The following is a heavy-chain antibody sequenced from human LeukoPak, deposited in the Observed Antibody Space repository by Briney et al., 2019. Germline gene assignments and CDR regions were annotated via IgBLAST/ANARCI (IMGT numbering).Heavy chain of an antibody. J-gene: IGHJ4*02. Sequence: SETLSLTCTVSGGSISSSRYYGGWIRQPPGKGLEWIGSKYYSGSTYYNPSLKSRVTISVDTSKNQFPLKLSSVTAADTAVYYCARGFFWDKPFDYWGQGTLVTVSS. CDR2: KYYSGST. CDR3: ARGFFWDKPFDY. D-gene: IGHD3-3*01. V-gene: IGHV4-39*06. CDR1: GGSISSSRYY.